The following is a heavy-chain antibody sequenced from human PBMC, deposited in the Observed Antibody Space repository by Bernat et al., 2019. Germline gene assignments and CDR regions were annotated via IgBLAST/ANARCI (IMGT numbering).Heavy chain of an antibody. D-gene: IGHD7-27*01. V-gene: IGHV3-30*01. J-gene: IGHJ6*03. CDR2: ISYDGSNK. CDR1: GFTFSSDA. Sequence: APLAESGGVAVQPGRSLRLSCAASGFTFSSDAMHWVRQAPGKGLEWVAVISYDGSNKYYADSVKGRFTISRDNSKNTLYLQMNSLRAEDTAVYYCARDKTGGYYYYYMDVWGKGTTFTVSS. CDR3: ARDKTGGYYYYYMDV.